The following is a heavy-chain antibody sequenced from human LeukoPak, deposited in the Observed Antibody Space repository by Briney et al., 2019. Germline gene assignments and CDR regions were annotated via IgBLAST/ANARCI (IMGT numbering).Heavy chain of an antibody. Sequence: GGTLRLSCAGSGFTFSSYWMHWVRQAPGKGLVWVSRINSDGSSTSYADSVKGRFTISRDNAKIPLYLQMNSLRAEDTAVYYCAREVSFGYSSSRYNWFDPWGQGTLVTVSS. V-gene: IGHV3-74*01. D-gene: IGHD6-13*01. CDR2: INSDGSST. CDR3: AREVSFGYSSSRYNWFDP. CDR1: GFTFSSYW. J-gene: IGHJ5*02.